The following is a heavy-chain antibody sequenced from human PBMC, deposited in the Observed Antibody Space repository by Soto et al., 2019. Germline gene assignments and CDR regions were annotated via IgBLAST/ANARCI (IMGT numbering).Heavy chain of an antibody. J-gene: IGHJ6*03. V-gene: IGHV3-23*01. CDR3: AKDSGYAGSYYYYYMDV. Sequence: GGSLRLSCAASGFAFSTYAMAWVRQPPGKGLEWLSAISGSGGSTYYADSVKGRFTFSRDNSKNTVYLQMNSLRAEDTAVYYCAKDSGYAGSYYYYYMDVWGKGTSVTVSS. CDR2: ISGSGGST. D-gene: IGHD3-10*01. CDR1: GFAFSTYA.